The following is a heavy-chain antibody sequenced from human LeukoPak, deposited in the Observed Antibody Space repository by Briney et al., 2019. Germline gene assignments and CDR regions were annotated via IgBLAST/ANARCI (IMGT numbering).Heavy chain of an antibody. J-gene: IGHJ4*02. CDR3: ARDRESSSSWLLDY. CDR2: IIPILGIA. Sequence: ASVKVSCKASGGTFSSYAISWVRQAPGQGLEWMGRIIPILGIANYAQKFQGRVTITADKSTSTAYMELSSLRAEDTAVYYCARDRESSSSWLLDYWGQGTLVTVSS. V-gene: IGHV1-69*04. CDR1: GGTFSSYA. D-gene: IGHD6-13*01.